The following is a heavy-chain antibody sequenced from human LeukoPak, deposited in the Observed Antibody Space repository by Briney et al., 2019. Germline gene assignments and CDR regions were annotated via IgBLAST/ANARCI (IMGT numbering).Heavy chain of an antibody. V-gene: IGHV3-21*01. Sequence: TGGSLRLSCAPSGFTFSSYSMNCVRQAPGKGLEWVSSITSSSSYIYYADSVKGQFTISRDHATNSLYLQMNSLRAEAPAVYYCARDRRYCSGGSCYSHAFDIWGQGTMVTVSS. CDR3: ARDRRYCSGGSCYSHAFDI. CDR2: ITSSSSYI. CDR1: GFTFSSYS. J-gene: IGHJ3*02. D-gene: IGHD2-15*01.